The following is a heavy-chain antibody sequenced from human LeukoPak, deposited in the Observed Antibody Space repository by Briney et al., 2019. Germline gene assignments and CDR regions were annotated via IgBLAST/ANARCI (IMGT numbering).Heavy chain of an antibody. CDR3: AKVAGYSSSWYYFDY. CDR2: IRYDGSNK. V-gene: IGHV3-30*02. J-gene: IGHJ4*02. CDR1: GFTFSSYG. Sequence: PGGSLRLSCAASGFTFSSYGMHWVRQAPGKGLEWVAFIRYDGSNKYYADSVKGRFTISRDNSKNTLYLQMNSLRAEDTAVYYCAKVAGYSSSWYYFDYWGQGTLVTVSS. D-gene: IGHD6-13*01.